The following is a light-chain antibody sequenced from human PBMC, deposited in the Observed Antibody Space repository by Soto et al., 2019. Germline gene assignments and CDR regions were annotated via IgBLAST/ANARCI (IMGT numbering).Light chain of an antibody. Sequence: QSALTQPASVSGSPGQSITISCTGTSSDVGGYNYVSWYQQHPGKAPKVMIYEVSNRPSGVSNRFSGSKSGNTASLTISGLQAEDEADYYCCSYTTGSTLVVFGTGTKLTVL. CDR2: EVS. V-gene: IGLV2-14*01. CDR1: SSDVGGYNY. J-gene: IGLJ1*01. CDR3: CSYTTGSTLVV.